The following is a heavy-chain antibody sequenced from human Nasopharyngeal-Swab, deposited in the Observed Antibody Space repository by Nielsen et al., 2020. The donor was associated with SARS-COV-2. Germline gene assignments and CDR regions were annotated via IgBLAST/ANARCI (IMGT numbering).Heavy chain of an antibody. D-gene: IGHD5-24*01. CDR2: IDWDDDK. CDR3: ARIRDGFADY. Sequence: WIRQPPGKALEWLALIDWDDDKYYSTSLKTRLTISKDTSKNQVVLTMTNMDPVDTATYYCARIRDGFADYWGQGTLVTSPQ. J-gene: IGHJ4*02. V-gene: IGHV2-70*01.